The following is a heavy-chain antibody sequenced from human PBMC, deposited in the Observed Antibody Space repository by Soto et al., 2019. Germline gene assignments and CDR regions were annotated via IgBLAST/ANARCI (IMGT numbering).Heavy chain of an antibody. D-gene: IGHD6-19*01. J-gene: IGHJ4*02. V-gene: IGHV4-39*01. CDR1: GGSISRGPYY. Sequence: QLQLQESGPGLVKPPETLSLTCTVSGGSISRGPYYWGWVRQPPWKGLEWIGTISHSGRNYYNPSLKGRVTISADTSTNQFSLRLTSVTAADTAVYFCARLGSSGWYQGSYFDYWGQGTLVTVSS. CDR2: ISHSGRN. CDR3: ARLGSSGWYQGSYFDY.